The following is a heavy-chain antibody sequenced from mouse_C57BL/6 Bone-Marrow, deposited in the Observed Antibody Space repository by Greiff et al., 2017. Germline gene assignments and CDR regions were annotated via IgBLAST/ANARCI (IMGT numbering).Heavy chain of an antibody. J-gene: IGHJ3*01. CDR1: GYTFTSYW. CDR2: IHPNSGST. CDR3: APARRGDWFAY. Sequence: QVQLQQPGAELVKPGASVKLSCKASGYTFTSYWMHWVKQRPGQGLEWIGMIHPNSGSTNYNEKFKSKATLTVDKSSSTAYMQLSSLTSEDSAVYYCAPARRGDWFAYWGQGTLLTVSA. V-gene: IGHV1-64*01.